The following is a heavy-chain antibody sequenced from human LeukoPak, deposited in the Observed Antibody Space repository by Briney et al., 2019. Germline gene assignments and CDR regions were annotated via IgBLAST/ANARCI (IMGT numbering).Heavy chain of an antibody. CDR2: IGSGAGST. D-gene: IGHD1-1*01. Sequence: GGSLRLSCAASGFTFNSYDLSWVRQAPGKGLEWGSAIGSGAGSTFYADSVKGRFTISRDSSKNTLYLQMNSLRAEDTAVYYCAKGRTGYDAFDIWGQGTMVTVSS. CDR1: GFTFNSYD. V-gene: IGHV3-23*01. CDR3: AKGRTGYDAFDI. J-gene: IGHJ3*02.